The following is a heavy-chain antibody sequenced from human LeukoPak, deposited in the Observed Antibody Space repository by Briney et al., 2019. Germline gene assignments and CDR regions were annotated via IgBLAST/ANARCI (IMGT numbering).Heavy chain of an antibody. CDR2: TNWNGDST. CDR3: ARAGTCFGADCYPYIDY. V-gene: IGHV3-20*04. J-gene: IGHJ4*02. CDR1: GFTFDDYG. Sequence: GGSLRLSCAASGFTFDDYGMSWVRQAPGKGLEWVSGTNWNGDSTGFADSVKGRVTISRDNAKNSLYLQMNSLRAEDTALYYCARAGTCFGADCYPYIDYWGQGTLVTVSS. D-gene: IGHD2-21*02.